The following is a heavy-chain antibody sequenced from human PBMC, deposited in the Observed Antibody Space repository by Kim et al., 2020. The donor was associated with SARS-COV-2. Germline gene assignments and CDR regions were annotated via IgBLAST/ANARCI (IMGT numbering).Heavy chain of an antibody. D-gene: IGHD2-15*01. J-gene: IGHJ3*02. V-gene: IGHV3-74*01. CDR3: AREGYPDAFDI. Sequence: RYPDSMKGRFTIYRDNAKNTLYLQMNSLRAEDTAVYYCAREGYPDAFDIWGQGTMVTVSS.